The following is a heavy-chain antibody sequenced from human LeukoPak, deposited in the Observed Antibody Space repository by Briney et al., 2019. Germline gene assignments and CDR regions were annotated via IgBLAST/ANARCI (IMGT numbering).Heavy chain of an antibody. CDR2: IYSGGST. CDR1: GFTVSSNY. D-gene: IGHD6-13*01. CDR3: ASIAAAGESFDY. Sequence: GGSLRLSCAASGFTVSSNYMSWVRQAPGKGLEWVSVIYSGGSTYYADSVKGRFTISRDNSKNTLYLQMNSLRAEDTAVYYCASIAAAGESFDYWGQGTLVTVSS. J-gene: IGHJ4*02. V-gene: IGHV3-66*01.